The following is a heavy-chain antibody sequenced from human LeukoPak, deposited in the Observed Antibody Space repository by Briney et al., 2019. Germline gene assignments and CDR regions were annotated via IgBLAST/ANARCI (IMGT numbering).Heavy chain of an antibody. Sequence: SETLSLTCAVYGYSISSGYYWGWIRQPPRKGLEWIGSIYHSGSTYYNPSLKSRVTISVDTSKNQFSLKLSSVTAADTAVYYCARDGRGAEVDFWGQGTLVTVSS. CDR3: ARDGRGAEVDF. CDR2: IYHSGST. CDR1: GYSISSGYY. D-gene: IGHD3-10*01. V-gene: IGHV4-38-2*02. J-gene: IGHJ4*02.